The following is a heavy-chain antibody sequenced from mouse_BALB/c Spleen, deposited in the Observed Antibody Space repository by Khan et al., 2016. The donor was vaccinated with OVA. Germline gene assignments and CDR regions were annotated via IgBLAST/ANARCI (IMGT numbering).Heavy chain of an antibody. CDR3: ARELRLGGFAY. CDR1: GFSLTGYG. CDR2: IWGDGST. Sequence: QLEESGPGLVAPSQSLSITCTVSGFSLTGYGVNWVRQPPGKGLEWLGMIWGDGSTDYISALKSRLSINKDNSKSQVFLKMNSLQTDDTARYFCARELRLGGFAYWGQGTLVTVSA. V-gene: IGHV2-6-7*01. J-gene: IGHJ3*01. D-gene: IGHD1-2*01.